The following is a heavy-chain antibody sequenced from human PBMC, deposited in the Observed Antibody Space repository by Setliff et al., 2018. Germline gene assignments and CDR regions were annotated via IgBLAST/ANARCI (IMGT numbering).Heavy chain of an antibody. D-gene: IGHD1-26*01. CDR2: IGPSGAT. J-gene: IGHJ3*02. CDR3: ARESAPHGVRGVGGFDI. V-gene: IGHV3-13*01. CDR1: GFTFSTYD. Sequence: GGSLRLSCAASGFTFSTYDLHWVRQVPGKGLEWVSSIGPSGATFYTGSVKGRFTISREDAKNSLYLQMNSLRAGDTAVYYCARESAPHGVRGVGGFDIWGQGTMVTVS.